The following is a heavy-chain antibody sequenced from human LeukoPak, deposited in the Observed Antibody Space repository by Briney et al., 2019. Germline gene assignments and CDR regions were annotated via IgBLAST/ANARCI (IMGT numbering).Heavy chain of an antibody. Sequence: GGFLRLSCAASGFTFSSYAMSWVRQAPGKGLEWVSAISGSGGGTYYADSVKGRFTISRDNSKNTLYLQMNSLRAEDTAVYYCARSGRDGYHWGQGTLVTVSS. D-gene: IGHD5-24*01. J-gene: IGHJ5*02. V-gene: IGHV3-23*01. CDR2: ISGSGGGT. CDR3: ARSGRDGYH. CDR1: GFTFSSYA.